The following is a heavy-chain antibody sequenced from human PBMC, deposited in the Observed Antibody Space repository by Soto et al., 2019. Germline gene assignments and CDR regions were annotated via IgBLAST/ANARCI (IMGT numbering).Heavy chain of an antibody. CDR2: IYYSGST. CDR1: GGSVSSGSYY. J-gene: IGHJ4*02. Sequence: QVQLQESGPGLVKPSETLSLTCTVSGGSVSSGSYYWSWIRQPPGKGLEWIGYIYYSGSTNYNPSLKSRVTISVDTSNNQFSLKLSSVTAADTAVYYCARHIEYSSVYYFDYWGQGTLVTVSS. D-gene: IGHD6-6*01. V-gene: IGHV4-61*01. CDR3: ARHIEYSSVYYFDY.